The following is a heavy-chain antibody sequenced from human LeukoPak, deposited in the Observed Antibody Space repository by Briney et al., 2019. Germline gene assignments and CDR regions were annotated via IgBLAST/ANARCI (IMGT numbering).Heavy chain of an antibody. J-gene: IGHJ4*02. CDR3: VRDVWGDRDGFFEY. V-gene: IGHV3-74*01. D-gene: IGHD5-24*01. CDR1: GFTFGSYW. Sequence: TGGSLRLSCAASGFTFGSYWMHWVRHVPGKGLMWVARVNLDGWSTSYAESVKGRFTISRYNAKLTVYLQMNSLRADDTAVYYCVRDVWGDRDGFFEYWGQGALVTVST. CDR2: VNLDGWST.